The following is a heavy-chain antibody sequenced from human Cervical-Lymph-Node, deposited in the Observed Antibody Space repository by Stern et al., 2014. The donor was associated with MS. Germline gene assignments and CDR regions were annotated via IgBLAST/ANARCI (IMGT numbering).Heavy chain of an antibody. J-gene: IGHJ4*02. D-gene: IGHD2-8*01. CDR2: IKPTSGRT. Sequence: VPLVESGAEVKKPGASMRISCKASGYTFTNYFIHWVRQAPRQRPEWMGIIKPTSGRTSYAQRFQGRVPMTRDTSTNTAYLDLSSLRSEDTAVYFCARAQEFSNVVATYWGQGTLVTVSS. V-gene: IGHV1-46*03. CDR1: GYTFTNYF. CDR3: ARAQEFSNVVATY.